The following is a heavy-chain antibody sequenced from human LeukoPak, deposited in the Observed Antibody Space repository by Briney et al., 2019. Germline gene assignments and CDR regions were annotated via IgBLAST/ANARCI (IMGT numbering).Heavy chain of an antibody. CDR3: TRVDDSSGYSPAHFDY. J-gene: IGHJ4*02. CDR1: GFTFGDYA. Sequence: GGSLRLSCTASGFTFGDYAMSWVRQPPGKGLEWVGFIRSKAYGGTTEYAASVKGRFTISRDDSKSIAYLQMNSLKTEDTAVYYCTRVDDSSGYSPAHFDYWGQGTLVTVSS. V-gene: IGHV3-49*04. D-gene: IGHD3-22*01. CDR2: IRSKAYGGTT.